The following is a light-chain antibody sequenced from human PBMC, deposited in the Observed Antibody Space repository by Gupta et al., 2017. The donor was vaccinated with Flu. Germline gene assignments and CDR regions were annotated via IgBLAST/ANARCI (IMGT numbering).Light chain of an antibody. V-gene: IGKV3-20*01. CDR1: QSVRSSY. Sequence: EIVLQQSPGTLSLSPGERATLSCRASQSVRSSYLSWYQQKPGQAPRLLIYGASSRGNGIPDRFSGSGVGTEFTLTISRREPEDFAVYYCQQYGSSPLCTFGQGTKLDIK. CDR2: GAS. J-gene: IGKJ2*02. CDR3: QQYGSSPLCT.